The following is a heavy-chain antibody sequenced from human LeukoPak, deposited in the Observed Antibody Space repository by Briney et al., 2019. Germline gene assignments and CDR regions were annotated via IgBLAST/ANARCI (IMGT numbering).Heavy chain of an antibody. D-gene: IGHD2-2*01. CDR1: GFTFTNYV. CDR3: ARAGLIVVVPAASFDY. CDR2: ITGSGGTT. V-gene: IGHV3-23*01. Sequence: GGSLRLSCAASGFTFTNYVMSWVRQPPGKGLEWVSTITGSGGTTYYADSVKGRFTISRDNSKNTLYLQMNSLRAEDMAVYYCARAGLIVVVPAASFDYWGQGTLVTVSS. J-gene: IGHJ4*02.